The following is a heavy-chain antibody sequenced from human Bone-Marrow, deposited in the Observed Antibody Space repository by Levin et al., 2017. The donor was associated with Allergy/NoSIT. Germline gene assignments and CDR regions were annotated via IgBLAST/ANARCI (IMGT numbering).Heavy chain of an antibody. V-gene: IGHV3-21*01. CDR1: GFTFSIYS. Sequence: GGSLRLSCTVSGFTFSIYSINWVRQAPGKGLEWVSSISSSGSDMYYVDSVKGRFTISRDNAKNSLTLQMNSLRAEDTAVYYCAMGIIGDVRVAHKEAFDIWGQGTMVSVSS. D-gene: IGHD2-8*02. J-gene: IGHJ3*02. CDR3: AMGIIGDVRVAHKEAFDI. CDR2: ISSSGSDM.